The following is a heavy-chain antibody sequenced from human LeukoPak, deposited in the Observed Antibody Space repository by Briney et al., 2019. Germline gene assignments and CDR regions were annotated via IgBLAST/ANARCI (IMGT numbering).Heavy chain of an antibody. V-gene: IGHV1-46*01. CDR3: ARTPHYCSGGSCYFDVFDI. CDR1: GYTFTNYH. Sequence: ASVKVSCKASGYTFTNYHLHWVRQAPGQGLEWMGIIYGSGGSTDYAQNFQGRVTMTTDTSTSTAYMELRSLRSDDTAVYYCARTPHYCSGGSCYFDVFDIWGQGTMVTVSS. CDR2: IYGSGGST. D-gene: IGHD2-15*01. J-gene: IGHJ3*02.